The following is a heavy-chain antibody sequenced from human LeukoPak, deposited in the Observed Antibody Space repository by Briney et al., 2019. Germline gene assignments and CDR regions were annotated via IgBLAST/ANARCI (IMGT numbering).Heavy chain of an antibody. V-gene: IGHV4-34*01. Sequence: SETLSLTCAVHGGSFSGYYWSWIRQPPGKGLEWIGEINHSGSTNYNPSLKSRVTISVDTSKNQFSLKLSSVTAADTAVYYCARGSMRAAAGTGYWGQGTLVTVSS. CDR3: ARGSMRAAAGTGY. CDR1: GGSFSGYY. CDR2: INHSGST. J-gene: IGHJ4*02. D-gene: IGHD6-13*01.